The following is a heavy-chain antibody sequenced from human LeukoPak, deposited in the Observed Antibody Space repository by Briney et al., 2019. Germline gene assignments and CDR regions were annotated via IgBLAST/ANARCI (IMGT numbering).Heavy chain of an antibody. D-gene: IGHD3-10*02. CDR1: GFTFSTFG. V-gene: IGHV3-21*01. J-gene: IGHJ6*04. CDR3: AELGITMIGGV. Sequence: GGSLRLSCAASGFTFSTFGMNWVRQAPGKGLEWVSFISSSSSYIYYADSVKGRFTISRDNAKNSLYLQMNSLRAEDTAVYYCAELGITMIGGVWGKGTTVTISS. CDR2: ISSSSSYI.